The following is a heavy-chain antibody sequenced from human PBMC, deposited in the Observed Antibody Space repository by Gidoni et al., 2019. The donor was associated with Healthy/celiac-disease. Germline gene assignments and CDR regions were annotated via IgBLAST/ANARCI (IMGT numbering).Heavy chain of an antibody. Sequence: QVPLVQSGAEVMKLGSSVTVSFKASGASFSSYAISWVRQAHGQGLEWMGGIIPLFGTANYAQKFQGRVTITADESTSTAYLELSSLRSEDTAVYYCASFKGYSYGYDYYYYGMDVWGQGTTVTVSS. V-gene: IGHV1-69*01. CDR3: ASFKGYSYGYDYYYYGMDV. CDR1: GASFSSYA. J-gene: IGHJ6*02. CDR2: IIPLFGTA. D-gene: IGHD5-18*01.